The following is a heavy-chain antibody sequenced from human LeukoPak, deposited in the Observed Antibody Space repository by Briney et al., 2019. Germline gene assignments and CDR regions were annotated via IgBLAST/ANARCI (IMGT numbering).Heavy chain of an antibody. J-gene: IGHJ6*02. Sequence: APGTWLEWVAVISYDGSNKYYADSVKGRFTISRDNAKNSLYLQMNSLRAEDTAVYYCARDVLWFMWGQGTTVTVSS. V-gene: IGHV3-30*04. CDR2: ISYDGSNK. CDR3: ARDVLWFM. D-gene: IGHD3-10*01.